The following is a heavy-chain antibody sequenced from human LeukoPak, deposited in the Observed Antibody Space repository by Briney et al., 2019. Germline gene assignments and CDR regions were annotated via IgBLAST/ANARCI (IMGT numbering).Heavy chain of an antibody. CDR2: ISSSSSYI. CDR3: ARDPRSYYDSSGYYFDY. Sequence: GGSLRLSCAASGFTFSSRSMNWVRQAPGKGLEWVSSISSSSSYIYYADSVKGRFTISRDNAKNSLYLQMNSLRAEDTAVYYCARDPRSYYDSSGYYFDYWGQGTLVTVSS. D-gene: IGHD3-22*01. V-gene: IGHV3-21*01. CDR1: GFTFSSRS. J-gene: IGHJ4*02.